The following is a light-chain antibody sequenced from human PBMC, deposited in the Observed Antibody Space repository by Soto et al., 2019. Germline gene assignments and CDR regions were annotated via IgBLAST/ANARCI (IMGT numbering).Light chain of an antibody. J-gene: IGKJ4*01. V-gene: IGKV3-15*01. CDR3: QQDNNWPPVT. CDR2: GAS. CDR1: QSVSRY. Sequence: TRSQAHRSLSSGERATQSSRASQSVSRYLAWYQQKPGQAPRLLIYGASTRATGIPPRFSGCVYRTEFNVTVRRFQSDDFAVYYCQQDNNWPPVTVGGGTKVDIK.